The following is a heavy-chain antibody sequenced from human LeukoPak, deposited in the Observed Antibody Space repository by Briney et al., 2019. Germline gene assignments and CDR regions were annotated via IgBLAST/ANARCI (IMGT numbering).Heavy chain of an antibody. CDR3: AGGRTDIVVVPATLRNYYFDY. V-gene: IGHV1-69*06. CDR1: GCTFSSYD. Sequence: SVKVSCKASGCTFSSYDISWVRQAPGQGLEWMGGIMPMFGKTNYAQKFQGRVTTTADKATSTAYMELSSLRSEDTAVYYCAGGRTDIVVVPATLRNYYFDYWGQGTLVTVPS. D-gene: IGHD2-2*01. CDR2: IMPMFGKT. J-gene: IGHJ4*02.